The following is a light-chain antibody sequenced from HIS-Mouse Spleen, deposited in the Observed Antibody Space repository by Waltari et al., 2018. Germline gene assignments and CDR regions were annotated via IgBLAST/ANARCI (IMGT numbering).Light chain of an antibody. CDR3: SSYAGSNNFVV. Sequence: QSALTQPPSASGSPGQSVTISCTGTRSDVGGYNYVPWYQQHPGKAPKLMIYEVSKRPSGVPDRFSGSKSGNTASLTVSGLQAEDEADYYCSSYAGSNNFVVFGGGTKLTVL. V-gene: IGLV2-8*01. CDR2: EVS. CDR1: RSDVGGYNY. J-gene: IGLJ2*01.